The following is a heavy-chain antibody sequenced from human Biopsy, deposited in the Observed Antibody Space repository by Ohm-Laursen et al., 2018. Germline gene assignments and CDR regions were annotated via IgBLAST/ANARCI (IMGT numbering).Heavy chain of an antibody. CDR3: ARDRHHAAGSYAGMDV. J-gene: IGHJ6*02. CDR2: ISGYNGNT. Sequence: ESLKISCKASGYMFYSYGVSWVRLAPGQGPEWMGWISGYNGNTNYPQSLQGRVTLTTDASSSTAYMELRGLRSDDTAVYYCARDRHHAAGSYAGMDVWGQGTTVTVSS. CDR1: GYMFYSYG. D-gene: IGHD3-10*01. V-gene: IGHV1-18*01.